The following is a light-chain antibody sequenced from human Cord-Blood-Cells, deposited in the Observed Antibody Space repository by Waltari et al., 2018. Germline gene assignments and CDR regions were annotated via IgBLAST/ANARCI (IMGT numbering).Light chain of an antibody. Sequence: QLVLTQSPSASASLGASVKLTCTLSSGHSSYAITCHPPQPEKGPRYLMKLNSDGSHSKGDGIPDRFSGSSSGAERYLTISSLQSEDEADYYCQTWGTGIRGVFGGGTKLTVL. CDR2: LNSDGSH. J-gene: IGLJ3*02. V-gene: IGLV4-69*01. CDR1: SGHSSYA. CDR3: QTWGTGIRGV.